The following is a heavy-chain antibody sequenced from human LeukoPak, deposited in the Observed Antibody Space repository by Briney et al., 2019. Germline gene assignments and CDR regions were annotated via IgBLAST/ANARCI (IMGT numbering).Heavy chain of an antibody. J-gene: IGHJ4*02. CDR1: GGSISSNDYS. V-gene: IGHV4-30-2*01. CDR3: AREKRSILFDY. D-gene: IGHD1-1*01. Sequence: SETLSLTCTVSGGSISSNDYSWSWIRQPPGKALEWIGYISHTGSTHYNPSLKSRVTISVDKSKNQFSLNLSSVTAADTAVYYCAREKRSILFDYWGQGTLVTVST. CDR2: ISHTGST.